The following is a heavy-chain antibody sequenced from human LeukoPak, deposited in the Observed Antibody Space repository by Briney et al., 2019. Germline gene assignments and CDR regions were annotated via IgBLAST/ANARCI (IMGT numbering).Heavy chain of an antibody. CDR2: IYYSGST. J-gene: IGHJ4*02. Sequence: SETLSLTCTVSGGSISSYYWSWIRQSPGKGLEWIGYIYYSGSTTYNPSLKSRVTISVDTSKNQFSLMLSSVTAADTAIYYCAGHGDNGRYQFNFDYWGQGTLVTVSS. V-gene: IGHV4-59*08. D-gene: IGHD1-26*01. CDR3: AGHGDNGRYQFNFDY. CDR1: GGSISSYY.